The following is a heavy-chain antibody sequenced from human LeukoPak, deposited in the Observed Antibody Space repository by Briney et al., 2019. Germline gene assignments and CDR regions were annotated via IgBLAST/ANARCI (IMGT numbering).Heavy chain of an antibody. CDR3: AKGYDFWSGYYLHF. V-gene: IGHV3-23*01. CDR1: GFTFSSYA. J-gene: IGHJ4*02. CDR2: LSGSGDNT. Sequence: GGSLRLSCAASGFTFSSYAMSWVRQAPGKGLEWVSGLSGSGDNTNYAESVKGRFTISRDNSKNTLYLQMNSLRAEDTAVYYCAKGYDFWSGYYLHFWGQGALVTVSS. D-gene: IGHD3-3*01.